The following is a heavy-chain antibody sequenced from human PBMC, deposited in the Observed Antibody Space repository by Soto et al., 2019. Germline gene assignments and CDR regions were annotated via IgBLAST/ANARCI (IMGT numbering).Heavy chain of an antibody. CDR3: AKEVRLASPPGDHLAS. J-gene: IGHJ5*01. CDR2: VGRFGNT. Sequence: GSLRLSCAASGFPFPQYDMNWVHQAPGKGLEWVAAVGRFGNTYYRDSVRGRFTISRDDSRNLVYLQMSRLRLDDTAVYFCAKEVRLASPPGDHLASWGPGTLVTAPQ. D-gene: IGHD6-19*01. CDR1: GFPFPQYD. V-gene: IGHV3-23*01.